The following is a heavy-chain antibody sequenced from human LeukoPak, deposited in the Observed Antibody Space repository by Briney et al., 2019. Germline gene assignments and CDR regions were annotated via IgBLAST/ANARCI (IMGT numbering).Heavy chain of an antibody. J-gene: IGHJ5*02. V-gene: IGHV3-23*01. CDR3: AKHELGVDRNWFDP. D-gene: IGHD3-16*01. Sequence: PGGSLRLSCAASGFTVSSYAMSSARQPPGNGLEWVADSGGSGGITYYADSVKGRFTISKDNSKNTLYLQMNGLRGEDTAVYYCAKHELGVDRNWFDPWGQGTLVTVSS. CDR2: SGGSGGIT. CDR1: GFTVSSYA.